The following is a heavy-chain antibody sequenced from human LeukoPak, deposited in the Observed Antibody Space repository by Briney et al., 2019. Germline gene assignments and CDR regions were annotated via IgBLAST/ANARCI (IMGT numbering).Heavy chain of an antibody. J-gene: IGHJ5*02. CDR3: ARERFTTRAYAGNLFDP. D-gene: IGHD3-16*01. CDR2: IYPGDSDT. CDR1: GYSFTSSW. V-gene: IGHV5-51*01. Sequence: GESLKISCRGSGYSFTSSWIGWVRQMPGKGLGWMGIIYPGDSDTRYSPSFQRQVTISADKSISTAYLQWSRLKATDTAMYYCARERFTTRAYAGNLFDPWGQGALVTVSS.